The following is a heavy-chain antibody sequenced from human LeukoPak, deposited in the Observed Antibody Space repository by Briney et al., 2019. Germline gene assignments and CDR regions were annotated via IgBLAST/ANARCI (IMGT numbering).Heavy chain of an antibody. Sequence: GRSLRLSCSASGFPFSSYAMHCVRQAPGKGLEYVSAISDSGGSTYYADSVKGRFTISRDNSKNTLYLQMSSLRAEDTAVYFCVRGYSFGPYGMDVWGQGTTVTVSS. J-gene: IGHJ6*02. V-gene: IGHV3-64D*09. D-gene: IGHD2-15*01. CDR3: VRGYSFGPYGMDV. CDR2: ISDSGGST. CDR1: GFPFSSYA.